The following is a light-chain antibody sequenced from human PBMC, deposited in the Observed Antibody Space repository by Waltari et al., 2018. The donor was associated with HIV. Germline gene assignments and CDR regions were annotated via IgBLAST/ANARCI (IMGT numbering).Light chain of an antibody. CDR2: KAS. Sequence: DIQLTQSPSTLSASVGDRVTITRRASQNVNKWLAWYQQKPGQAPTLLIYKASSLKSGVPSRISGSGSGTEFTLTISSLQPDDCATYYCQHYDSYSCTFGQGTKVEIK. V-gene: IGKV1-5*03. CDR3: QHYDSYSCT. CDR1: QNVNKW. J-gene: IGKJ2*02.